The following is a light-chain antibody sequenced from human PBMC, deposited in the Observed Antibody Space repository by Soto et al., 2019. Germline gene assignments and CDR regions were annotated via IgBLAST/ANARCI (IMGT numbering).Light chain of an antibody. V-gene: IGKV1-39*01. J-gene: IGKJ3*01. CDR3: QQSYSTPPRLT. CDR1: QTISNY. Sequence: DIQMTQSPSSLSACVGDSVTITCRAIQTISNYLNCYQKKPGKAPNLLIYAASNLQSGVPSRFSGSGSGTEFTLTISSLQPEDFATYYCQQSYSTPPRLTFGPGTKVDIK. CDR2: AAS.